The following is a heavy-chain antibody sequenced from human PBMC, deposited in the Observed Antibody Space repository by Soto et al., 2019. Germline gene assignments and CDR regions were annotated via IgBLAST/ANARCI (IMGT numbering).Heavy chain of an antibody. Sequence: GGSLRLSCSASGFSFSYYVMQWVRQAPGKGLEYVSGISTNAGTTYYADSVKGRFTISRDNSKNTLYLQMSSLRADDTAVYYCVGPRISGGISTSFDIWGKGKMVTVPS. V-gene: IGHV3-64D*08. CDR3: VGPRISGGISTSFDI. D-gene: IGHD1-1*01. J-gene: IGHJ3*02. CDR2: ISTNAGTT. CDR1: GFSFSYYV.